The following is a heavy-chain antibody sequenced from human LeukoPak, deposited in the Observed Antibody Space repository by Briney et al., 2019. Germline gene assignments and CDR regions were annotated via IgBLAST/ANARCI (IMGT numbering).Heavy chain of an antibody. J-gene: IGHJ6*02. V-gene: IGHV3-48*03. D-gene: IGHD3-3*01. CDR1: GFTFSSYE. CDR2: ISSSGSTI. CDR3: ARDTTIHYGMDV. Sequence: QPGGSPRLSCAASGFTFSSYEMNWVRQAPGKGLEWVSYISSSGSTIYYADSVKGRFTISRDNAKNSLYLQMNSLRAEDTAAYYCARDTTIHYGMDVWGQGTTVTVSS.